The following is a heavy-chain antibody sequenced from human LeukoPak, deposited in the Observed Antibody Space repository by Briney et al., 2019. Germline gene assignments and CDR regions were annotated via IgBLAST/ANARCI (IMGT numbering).Heavy chain of an antibody. D-gene: IGHD6-19*01. V-gene: IGHV3-30-3*01. CDR2: ISYDGSNK. CDR3: ARDHDSSGWLDY. CDR1: GFTFSNYA. J-gene: IGHJ4*02. Sequence: PGGSLRLSCAASGFTFSNYAIHWVRQAPGKGLEWVAVISYDGSNKYYADSVKGRFTISRDNSKNTLDLQMNSLRAEDTAVYYCARDHDSSGWLDYWGQGTLVTVSS.